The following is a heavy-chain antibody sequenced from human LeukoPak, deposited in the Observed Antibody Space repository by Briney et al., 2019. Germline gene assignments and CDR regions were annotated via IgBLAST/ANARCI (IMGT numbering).Heavy chain of an antibody. CDR1: GYTFTGYY. CDR2: INPNSGGT. D-gene: IGHD3-10*01. Sequence: GASVKVSCKASGYTFTGYYMHWVRQAPGQGLEWMGWINPNSGGTNYAQKFQGRVTMTRNTSISTAYMELSSLRSEDTAVYYCARGGSLPPYYYGSGSYLNGMDVWGQGTTVTVSS. V-gene: IGHV1-2*02. J-gene: IGHJ6*02. CDR3: ARGGSLPPYYYGSGSYLNGMDV.